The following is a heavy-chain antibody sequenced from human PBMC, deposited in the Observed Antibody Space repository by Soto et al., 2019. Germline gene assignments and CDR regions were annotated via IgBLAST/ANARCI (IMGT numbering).Heavy chain of an antibody. D-gene: IGHD2-2*01. J-gene: IGHJ6*02. CDR2: IIPISGTA. CDR3: AQSQGRSTSLEIYYYFYYGMDA. V-gene: IGHV1-69*01. CDR1: GGTFSSYA. Sequence: QLQLVQSGAEVKKPGSSVKVSCKASGGTFSSYAISWVRQAPGQGLEWMGGIIPISGTANYAQKFQGRVTITADETTSPAYMELSRLRSEDSAVYYCAQSQGRSTSLEIYYYFYYGMDAWVQGTKVTVSS.